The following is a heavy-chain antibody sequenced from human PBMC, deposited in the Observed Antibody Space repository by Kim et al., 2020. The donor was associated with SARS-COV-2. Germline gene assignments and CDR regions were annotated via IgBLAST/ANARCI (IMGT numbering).Heavy chain of an antibody. Sequence: YAQKFQGRVTMTRDTSTSTVYMELSSLRSEDTAVYYCAREWFGELLTIDYWGQGTLVTVSS. D-gene: IGHD3-10*01. CDR3: AREWFGELLTIDY. J-gene: IGHJ4*02. V-gene: IGHV1-46*01.